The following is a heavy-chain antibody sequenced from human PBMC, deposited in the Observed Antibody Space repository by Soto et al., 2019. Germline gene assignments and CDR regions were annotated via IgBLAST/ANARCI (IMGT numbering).Heavy chain of an antibody. CDR3: AKWTDTVVEAALAGGAFDI. CDR2: ISASGATT. Sequence: EVQLLESGGNLVQPGGSLRLSCAASGFSFSTYALTWVRQAPGKGLDWVSGISASGATTYYADSVKGRFTISRDNSKNTVFLQMTSLRAEDTALYYCAKWTDTVVEAALAGGAFDIWGQGTMVTVSS. D-gene: IGHD2-2*01. CDR1: GFSFSTYA. J-gene: IGHJ3*02. V-gene: IGHV3-23*01.